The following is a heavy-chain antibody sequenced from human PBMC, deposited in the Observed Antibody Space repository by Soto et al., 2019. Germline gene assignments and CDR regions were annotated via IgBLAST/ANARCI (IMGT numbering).Heavy chain of an antibody. CDR3: ARNRNSGFLYYYGMDV. D-gene: IGHD4-4*01. CDR1: GYTFTSYY. CDR2: INPSGGST. J-gene: IGHJ6*02. V-gene: IGHV1-46*01. Sequence: ASVKVSCKASGYTFTSYYMHWVRQAPGQGLEWMGIINPSGGSTSYAQKFQGRVTMTWDTSTSTVYMELSSLRSEDTAVYYCARNRNSGFLYYYGMDVWGQGTTVTVSS.